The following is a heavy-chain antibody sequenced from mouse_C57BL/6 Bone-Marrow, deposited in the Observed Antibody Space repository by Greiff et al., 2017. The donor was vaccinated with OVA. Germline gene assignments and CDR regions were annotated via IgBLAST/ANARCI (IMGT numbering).Heavy chain of an antibody. CDR2: IYPRSGNT. CDR3: TRRYVSLHWCFDV. D-gene: IGHD1-1*01. CDR1: GYTFTSYG. Sequence: QVQLQQSGAELVRPGASVKLSCKASGYTFTSYGISWVKQRTGQGLEWIGEIYPRSGNTYYNEKFKGKATLTADKSSSTAYMELRSLTSEDSAVYFCTRRYVSLHWCFDVWGTGTTVTVSS. J-gene: IGHJ1*03. V-gene: IGHV1-81*01.